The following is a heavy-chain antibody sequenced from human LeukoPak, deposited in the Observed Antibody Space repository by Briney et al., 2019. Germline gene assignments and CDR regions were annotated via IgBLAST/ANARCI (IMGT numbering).Heavy chain of an antibody. CDR1: GFTFSSCE. Sequence: GGSLRLSCATSGFTFSSCEMNWVRQAPGKGLEWVANIKQDGSEKYYVDSVKGRSTISRDNSKNTLYLQMNSLRAEDTAIYYCANLGRLSSADYWGQGTLVTVSS. V-gene: IGHV3-7*03. D-gene: IGHD6-25*01. CDR2: IKQDGSEK. CDR3: ANLGRLSSADY. J-gene: IGHJ4*02.